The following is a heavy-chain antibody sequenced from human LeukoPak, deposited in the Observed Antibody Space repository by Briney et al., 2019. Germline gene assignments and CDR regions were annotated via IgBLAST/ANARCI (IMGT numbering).Heavy chain of an antibody. CDR1: GFTFSTYA. J-gene: IGHJ4*02. D-gene: IGHD1-26*01. Sequence: TGGSLRLSCAASGFTFSTYAMTWVRQASGKGLEWVGRIRSKANSYATAYAASVKGRFTISRDDSKNTAYLQMNSLKIEDTAVYYCTKVGAEFDYWGQGTLVTVSS. CDR3: TKVGAEFDY. V-gene: IGHV3-73*01. CDR2: IRSKANSYAT.